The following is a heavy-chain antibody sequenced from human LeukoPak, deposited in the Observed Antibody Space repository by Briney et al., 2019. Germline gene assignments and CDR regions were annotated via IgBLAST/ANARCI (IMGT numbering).Heavy chain of an antibody. D-gene: IGHD2-2*02. Sequence: PSETLSLTCAVYGGSFSGYYWSWIRQPPGKGLEWIGEINHSGSTNYNPSLKSRVTISVDTSNNQFSLKLSSVTASDTAVYYCARQYTGIDYWGQGTLVTVSS. CDR2: INHSGST. J-gene: IGHJ4*02. CDR3: ARQYTGIDY. CDR1: GGSFSGYY. V-gene: IGHV4-34*01.